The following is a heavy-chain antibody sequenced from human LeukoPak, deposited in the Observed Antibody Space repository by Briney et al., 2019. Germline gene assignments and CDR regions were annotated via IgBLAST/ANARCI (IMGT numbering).Heavy chain of an antibody. CDR3: AREGGFYRPLDY. CDR1: GGSVINTNW. Sequence: SETLSLTCGVSGGSVINTNWWTWVRQPPGEGLEWIGEVHLDGRTNYNPSLESRLTMSVDVSENQVSLKLTSVTAADTAVYYCAREGGFYRPLDYSGQGTLVTVSS. V-gene: IGHV4-4*02. J-gene: IGHJ4*02. D-gene: IGHD3-3*01. CDR2: VHLDGRT.